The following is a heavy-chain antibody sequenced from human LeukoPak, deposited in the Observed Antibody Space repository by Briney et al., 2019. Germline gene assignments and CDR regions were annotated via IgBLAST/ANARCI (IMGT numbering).Heavy chain of an antibody. CDR2: IYYSGST. CDR3: ARVLTRYSSSWPSFDY. Sequence: SETLSLTCTVSGGSISSSSYYWGWIRQPPGKGLEWIGSIYYSGSTYYNPSLKSRVTISVDTSKNQFSLKLSSVTAADTAVCYCARVLTRYSSSWPSFDYWGQGTLVTVSS. V-gene: IGHV4-39*07. J-gene: IGHJ4*02. CDR1: GGSISSSSYY. D-gene: IGHD6-13*01.